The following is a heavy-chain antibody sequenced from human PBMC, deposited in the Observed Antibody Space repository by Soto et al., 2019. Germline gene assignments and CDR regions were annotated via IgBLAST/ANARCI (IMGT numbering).Heavy chain of an antibody. D-gene: IGHD1-26*01. J-gene: IGHJ6*02. CDR2: ISYDGSNK. V-gene: IGHV3-30-3*01. CDR3: ARGADQVGSYYYSYYGMDV. CDR1: GFTFSSYA. Sequence: GGSLRLSCAASGFTFSSYAMHWVRQAPGKGLEWVAVISYDGSNKYYADSVKGRFTISRDNSKNTLYLQMNSLRAEDTAVYYCARGADQVGSYYYSYYGMDVCVHGTTVTVSS.